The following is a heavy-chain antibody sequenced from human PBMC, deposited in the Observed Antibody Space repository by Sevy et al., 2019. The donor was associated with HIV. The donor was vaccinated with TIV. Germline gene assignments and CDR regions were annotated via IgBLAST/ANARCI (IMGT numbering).Heavy chain of an antibody. J-gene: IGHJ6*02. D-gene: IGHD5-12*01. V-gene: IGHV3-48*02. CDR2: ISSSSSTI. CDR3: ARDQALSGYSGYDPRAGMDV. Sequence: GGSLRLSCAASGLTFSSYSMNWVRQAPGKGLEWVSYISSSSSTIYYADSVKGRCTISRDKAKNTLYLQMNSLRDEDTAVYYCARDQALSGYSGYDPRAGMDVWGQGTTVTVSS. CDR1: GLTFSSYS.